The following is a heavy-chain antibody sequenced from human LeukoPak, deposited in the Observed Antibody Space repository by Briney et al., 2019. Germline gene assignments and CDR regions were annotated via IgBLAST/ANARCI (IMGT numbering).Heavy chain of an antibody. CDR3: ARNEAGIAAGGVYYYYMDV. CDR2: IYHSGST. CDR1: GGSISSGYY. J-gene: IGHJ6*03. V-gene: IGHV4-38-2*02. D-gene: IGHD6-13*01. Sequence: SETLSLTCTISGGSISSGYYWGWIRQPPGKGLEWIGSIYHSGSTYYNPSLKSRVTISVDTSKNQFSLKLSSVTAADTAVYYCARNEAGIAAGGVYYYYMDVWGKGTTVTVSS.